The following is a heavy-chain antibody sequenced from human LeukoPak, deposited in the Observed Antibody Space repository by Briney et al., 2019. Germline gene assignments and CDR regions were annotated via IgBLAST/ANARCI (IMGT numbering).Heavy chain of an antibody. D-gene: IGHD3-10*01. CDR1: GFSFSSHS. V-gene: IGHV3-21*01. CDR3: ATDTGGVDY. Sequence: GGSLRLSCAVSGFSFSSHSMTWVRQAPGKGLEWVSSITSSGTYIYYADSVKGRFTISRDDAKNSLYLQMNSLRAEDTAVYYCATDTGGVDYWGQGTLVTVSS. CDR2: ITSSGTYI. J-gene: IGHJ4*02.